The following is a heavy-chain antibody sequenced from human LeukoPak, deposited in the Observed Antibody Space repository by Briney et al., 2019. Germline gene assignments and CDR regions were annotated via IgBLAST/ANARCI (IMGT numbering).Heavy chain of an antibody. D-gene: IGHD6-25*01. CDR3: TRSGGMDV. CDR2: ISGNGGST. CDR1: GFTFSTFA. J-gene: IGHJ6*02. Sequence: GGSLRLSCAASGFTFSTFAMSWVRQAPGKGLEWVSSISGNGGSTSYADSARGRFTISRDNSKNTLYLQMNSLRGEDTAIYYCTRSGGMDVWGQGATVTVSS. V-gene: IGHV3-23*01.